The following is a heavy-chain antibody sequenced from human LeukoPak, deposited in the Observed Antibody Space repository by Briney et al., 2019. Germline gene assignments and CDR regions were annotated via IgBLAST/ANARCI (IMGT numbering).Heavy chain of an antibody. J-gene: IGHJ4*02. D-gene: IGHD6-13*01. V-gene: IGHV3-23*01. CDR3: AKDSSFQPYYFDY. CDR2: VSGSGVST. CDR1: GFTFSSYG. Sequence: GGTLRLSCAASGFTFSSYGMSWVRQAPGKGLEWVSGVSGSGVSTYYADSVKGRFTISRDNSKNTLYLQMNSLRAEDTAVYYCAKDSSFQPYYFDYWGQGTLVTVSS.